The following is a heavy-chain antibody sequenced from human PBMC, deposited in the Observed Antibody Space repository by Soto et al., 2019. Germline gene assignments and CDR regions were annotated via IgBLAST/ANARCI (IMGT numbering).Heavy chain of an antibody. V-gene: IGHV3-30-3*01. CDR3: ARGVVGATPLSYFDY. Sequence: GGSLRLSCAASGFTFSSYAMHWVRQAPGKGLEWVAVISYDGSNKYYADSVKGRFTISRDNSKNTLYLQMNSLRAEDTAVYYCARGVVGATPLSYFDYWGQGTLVT. CDR2: ISYDGSNK. D-gene: IGHD1-26*01. J-gene: IGHJ4*02. CDR1: GFTFSSYA.